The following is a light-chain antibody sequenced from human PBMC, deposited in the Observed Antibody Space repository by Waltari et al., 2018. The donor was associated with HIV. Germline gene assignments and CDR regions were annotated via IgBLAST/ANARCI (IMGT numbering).Light chain of an antibody. CDR3: ASWDDILNGVI. J-gene: IGLJ2*01. CDR1: TSNIGTRP. V-gene: IGLV1-44*01. CDR2: RSD. Sequence: QSVLTQPPSASGTPGQRVTISCSGSTSNIGTRPVNWYQQLAGSAPKLLIYRSDLRPSGVPDRFSGSKSATSASLAISGLQSEDEATYYCASWDDILNGVIFGGGTELTVL.